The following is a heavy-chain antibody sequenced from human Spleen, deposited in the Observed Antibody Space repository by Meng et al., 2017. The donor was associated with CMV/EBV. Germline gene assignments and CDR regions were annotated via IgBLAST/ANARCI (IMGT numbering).Heavy chain of an antibody. J-gene: IGHJ6*02. D-gene: IGHD3-22*01. Sequence: GESLKISCAASGFTFSSYEMNWVRQAPGKGLEWVSYISSSYIYYADSVKGRFTISRDNAKNSLYLQMNSLRAEDTAVYYCARAADYYDSSGYYWGGEYYGMDVWGQGTTVTVSS. CDR1: GFTFSSYE. V-gene: IGHV3-21*01. CDR2: ISSSYI. CDR3: ARAADYYDSSGYYWGGEYYGMDV.